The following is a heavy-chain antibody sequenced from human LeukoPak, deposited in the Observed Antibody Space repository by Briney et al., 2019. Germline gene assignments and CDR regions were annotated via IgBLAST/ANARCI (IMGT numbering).Heavy chain of an antibody. D-gene: IGHD3-22*01. CDR3: ARDSSGYYDNAFDI. CDR1: GGSFSGYY. CDR2: INHSGST. J-gene: IGHJ3*02. Sequence: SETLSLTCAVYGGSFSGYYWSWIRQPPGKGLEWIGEINHSGSTNYNPSLKSRVTISVDTSKNQFSLKLSSVTAADTAVYHCARDSSGYYDNAFDIWGQGTMVTVSS. V-gene: IGHV4-34*01.